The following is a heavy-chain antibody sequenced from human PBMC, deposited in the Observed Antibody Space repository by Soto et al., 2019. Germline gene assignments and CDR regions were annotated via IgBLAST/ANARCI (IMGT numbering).Heavy chain of an antibody. CDR1: GYTFTSYY. CDR3: ARDRWEGYCSGGSCYYYSYYGMDV. Sequence: QVQLVQSGAEVKKPGASVKVSCKASGYTFTSYYMHWVRQAPGQGLEWMGIINPSGGSTSYAQKFQGRATMTRDTSTSTVYMELSSLRSEDTAVYYCARDRWEGYCSGGSCYYYSYYGMDVWGQGTTVTVSS. D-gene: IGHD2-15*01. J-gene: IGHJ6*02. V-gene: IGHV1-46*01. CDR2: INPSGGST.